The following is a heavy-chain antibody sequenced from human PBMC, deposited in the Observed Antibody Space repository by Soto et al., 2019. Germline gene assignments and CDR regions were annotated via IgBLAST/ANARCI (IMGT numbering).Heavy chain of an antibody. Sequence: VGLQILWCAGAEFHFRNLFIRWVRKEQGKGLEWITGISSNSNDKHYAGSVRGRFTISRENSRDTVYLEMNSLGAEDTSLYFCAREDHSSGRAGTFRLWGQGTLVTVSS. V-gene: IGHV3-30*01. J-gene: IGHJ1*01. CDR3: AREDHSSGRAGTFRL. D-gene: IGHD3-22*01. CDR1: EFHFRNLF. CDR2: ISSNSNDK.